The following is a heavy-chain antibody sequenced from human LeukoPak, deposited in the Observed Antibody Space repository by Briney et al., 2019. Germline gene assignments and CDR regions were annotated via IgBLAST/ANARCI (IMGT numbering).Heavy chain of an antibody. CDR3: ARGVGYCSGGSCFSDLDY. V-gene: IGHV5-51*01. CDR2: IYPGDSDT. CDR1: GCSFTSYW. D-gene: IGHD2-15*01. J-gene: IGHJ4*02. Sequence: GESLKISCKGSGCSFTSYWIGWVRQMPGKGLEWMGIIYPGDSDTRYSPSFQGQVTISADKSISTAYLQWSSLKASDTAMYYCARGVGYCSGGSCFSDLDYWGQGTLVTVSS.